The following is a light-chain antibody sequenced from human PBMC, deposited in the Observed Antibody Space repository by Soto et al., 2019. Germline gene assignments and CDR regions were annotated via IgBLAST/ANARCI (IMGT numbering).Light chain of an antibody. CDR1: QSVSNY. CDR2: DAS. CDR3: QQRSNWPS. Sequence: EIVLTQSPATLSLTTGERATLSCRASQSVSNYLAWYQQKPGQAPRLLIYDASNRATGIPARFSGSGSGTDFTLTISSLEPEDFAVYYCQQRSNWPSFGQGTRLEIK. V-gene: IGKV3-11*01. J-gene: IGKJ5*01.